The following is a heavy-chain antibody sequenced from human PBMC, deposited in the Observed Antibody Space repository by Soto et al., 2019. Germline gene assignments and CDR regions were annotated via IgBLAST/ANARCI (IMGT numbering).Heavy chain of an antibody. CDR1: GGSISSGDYY. CDR2: IYFSGST. Sequence: QVQLQESGPGLVKPSQTLSLTCTVSGGSISSGDYYWSWIRQHPGKGLEWIGYIYFSGSTYSNPSLESRVTISGDTSKNQFSLKLSSVTAADTAVYYCARWWGGSRQVFDPWGQGALVAVSS. D-gene: IGHD2-15*01. J-gene: IGHJ5*02. V-gene: IGHV4-31*03. CDR3: ARWWGGSRQVFDP.